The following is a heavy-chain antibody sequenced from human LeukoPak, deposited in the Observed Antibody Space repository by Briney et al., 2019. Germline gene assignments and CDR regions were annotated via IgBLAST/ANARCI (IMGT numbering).Heavy chain of an antibody. D-gene: IGHD3-10*01. CDR1: GFTFDDYG. J-gene: IGHJ4*02. V-gene: IGHV3-20*04. Sequence: GGSLRLSCAASGFTFDDYGMSWVRQAPGKGLEWVSGINWNGGSTGYADSVKGRFTISRDNAKNSLYLQMNSLRAEDTALHYCVRETITMVRGVPLFDYWGQGTLVTVSS. CDR3: VRETITMVRGVPLFDY. CDR2: INWNGGST.